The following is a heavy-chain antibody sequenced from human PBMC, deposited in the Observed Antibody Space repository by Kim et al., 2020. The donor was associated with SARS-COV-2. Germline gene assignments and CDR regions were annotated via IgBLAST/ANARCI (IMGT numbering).Heavy chain of an antibody. V-gene: IGHV3-48*03. Sequence: DSVKGRFTISRDNAKTSLYLQMNSLRAEDTAIYYFARDPVSRHGYNYAYWGQGTLVTVSS. D-gene: IGHD5-12*01. J-gene: IGHJ4*02. CDR3: ARDPVSRHGYNYAY.